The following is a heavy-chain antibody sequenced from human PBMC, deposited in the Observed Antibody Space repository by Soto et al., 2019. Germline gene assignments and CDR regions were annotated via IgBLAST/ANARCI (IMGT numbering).Heavy chain of an antibody. D-gene: IGHD6-19*01. CDR1: RGSLSRGGYY. J-gene: IGHJ4*02. CDR3: ARGASRRIAVAGIVDV. CDR2: IYHSGST. Sequence: SETLCLTCTVSRGSLSRGGYYWSCKRQHPGKGLEWIGDIYHSGSTYYNPSLKSRVTISVDTSKNQFSLKLSSVTAADTAVYYCARGASRRIAVAGIVDVWGQGTLVTVS. V-gene: IGHV4-31*03.